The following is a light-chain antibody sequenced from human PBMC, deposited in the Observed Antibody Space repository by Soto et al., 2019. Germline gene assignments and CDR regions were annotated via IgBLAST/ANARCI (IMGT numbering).Light chain of an antibody. CDR3: QQYDSWPLT. V-gene: IGKV3D-15*01. Sequence: EIVMTQSPGTLSVSTGEGATLSCRASQSVDSNLAWYQQKPGQAPRLLIYGASTRATGIPDRFRGIGSGTEFTLTISSLQSEDFAVYYCQQYDSWPLTFGGGTKVDIK. J-gene: IGKJ4*01. CDR1: QSVDSN. CDR2: GAS.